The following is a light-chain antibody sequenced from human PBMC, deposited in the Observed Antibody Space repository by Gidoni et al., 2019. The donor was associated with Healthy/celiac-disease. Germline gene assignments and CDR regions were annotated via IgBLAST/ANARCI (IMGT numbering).Light chain of an antibody. CDR1: SSNIGAGYD. J-gene: IGLJ1*01. V-gene: IGLV1-40*01. CDR2: GNS. Sequence: QSVLTQQPSVSGAPGQRVTISCTGSSSNIGAGYDLHWYQQLPGTAPKLLIYGNSNRPSGVPDRFSGSKSGTSASLAITGLQAEDEADYYCQSYDSSLSGYVFGTGTKVTVL. CDR3: QSYDSSLSGYV.